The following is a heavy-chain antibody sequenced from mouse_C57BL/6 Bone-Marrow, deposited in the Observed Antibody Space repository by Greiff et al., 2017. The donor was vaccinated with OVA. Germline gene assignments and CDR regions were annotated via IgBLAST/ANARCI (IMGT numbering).Heavy chain of an antibody. CDR1: GFSLTSYG. D-gene: IGHD1-1*01. CDR3: AKMGHYDGSRYYAMDY. J-gene: IGHJ4*01. V-gene: IGHV2-5*01. Sequence: VQRVESGPGLVQPSQSLSITCTVSGFSLTSYGVHWVRQSPGKGLEWLGVIWRGGSTDYNAAFMSRLSITKDNSKSQVFFKMNSLQADDTAIYYCAKMGHYDGSRYYAMDYWGQGTSVTVSS. CDR2: IWRGGST.